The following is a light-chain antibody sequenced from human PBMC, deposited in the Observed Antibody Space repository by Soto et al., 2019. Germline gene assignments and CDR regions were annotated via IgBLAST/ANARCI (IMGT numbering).Light chain of an antibody. CDR1: QTISSW. Sequence: DIQMTQSPSTLSGSVGDRVTITCRASQTISSWLAWYQQKTGKAPKLLLYKASTLKSGVPSRFSGSGSGTEFTLTISSLQPDDFAPYYCQHYNSYSEAFGQGTKVELK. J-gene: IGKJ1*01. CDR3: QHYNSYSEA. V-gene: IGKV1-5*03. CDR2: KAS.